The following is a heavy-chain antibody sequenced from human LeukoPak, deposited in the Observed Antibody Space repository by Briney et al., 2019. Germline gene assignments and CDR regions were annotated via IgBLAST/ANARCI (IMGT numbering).Heavy chain of an antibody. CDR1: GFSLSTSGVG. Sequence: SGPTLVKPTQTLTLTCTFSGFSLSTSGVGVGWIRQPPGKALEWLALIYWSDDKRYSPSLKSRLTITKDTSKNQVVLTMTNMDPVDTATYYCAHRPSDIVVVPAVHGWFDPWGQGTLVTVSS. J-gene: IGHJ5*02. CDR3: AHRPSDIVVVPAVHGWFDP. V-gene: IGHV2-5*01. CDR2: IYWSDDK. D-gene: IGHD2-2*01.